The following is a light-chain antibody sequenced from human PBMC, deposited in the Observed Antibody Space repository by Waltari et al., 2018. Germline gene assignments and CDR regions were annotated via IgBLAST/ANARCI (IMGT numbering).Light chain of an antibody. Sequence: QSVLTQPPSVSGPPGQRVTISCTGSSYNVGRGPVNWYQQLPGTAPKLLIYYNDQRPSGVPERFSGSTSGTSASLAISGLQSDDEAHYHCAAWDYSLGGQVFGGGTQLTVL. J-gene: IGLJ3*02. CDR2: YND. CDR1: SYNVGRGP. CDR3: AAWDYSLGGQV. V-gene: IGLV1-44*01.